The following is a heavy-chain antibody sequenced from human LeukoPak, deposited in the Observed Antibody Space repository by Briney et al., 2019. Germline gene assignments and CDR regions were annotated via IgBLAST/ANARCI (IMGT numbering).Heavy chain of an antibody. Sequence: GGSLRLSCAASGFTVSSNYMSWVRQAPGKGLEWVSVIYSGGSTYYAASVKGRFTISRDNSKNTLYLQMNSLRAEDTAVYYCARESPVSTGYFDYWGQGTLVTVSS. J-gene: IGHJ4*02. D-gene: IGHD7-27*01. V-gene: IGHV3-53*01. CDR1: GFTVSSNY. CDR3: ARESPVSTGYFDY. CDR2: IYSGGST.